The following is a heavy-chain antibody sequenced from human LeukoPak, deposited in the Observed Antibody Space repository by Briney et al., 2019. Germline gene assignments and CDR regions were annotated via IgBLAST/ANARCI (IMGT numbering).Heavy chain of an antibody. V-gene: IGHV4-4*07. D-gene: IGHD4-17*01. CDR2: IYTSGST. Sequence: SETLSLACTVSGASISSYYWSWIRPPAGKGLEWIGRIYTSGSTNHNPSLKSRVTISVDKSKNQFSLKLSSVTAADTAVYYCARDKGVNDYGDYVPYWYFDLWGRGTLVTVSS. J-gene: IGHJ2*01. CDR1: GASISSYY. CDR3: ARDKGVNDYGDYVPYWYFDL.